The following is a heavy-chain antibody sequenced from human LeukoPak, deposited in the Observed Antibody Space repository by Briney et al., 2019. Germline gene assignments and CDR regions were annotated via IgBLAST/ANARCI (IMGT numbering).Heavy chain of an antibody. Sequence: GGTLRLSCAASGFTFSSYGMSWVRQAPGKGLEWVSGINWNGGSTGYADSVKGRFTISRDNAKNSLYLQMNSLRAEDTALYYCARGGWDLEKIDYWGQGTLVTVSS. V-gene: IGHV3-20*04. CDR3: ARGGWDLEKIDY. D-gene: IGHD1-26*01. J-gene: IGHJ4*02. CDR1: GFTFSSYG. CDR2: INWNGGST.